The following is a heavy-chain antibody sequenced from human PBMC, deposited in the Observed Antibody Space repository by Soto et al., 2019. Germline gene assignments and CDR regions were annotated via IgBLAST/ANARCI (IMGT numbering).Heavy chain of an antibody. CDR1: GFTFSSYW. J-gene: IGHJ4*02. Sequence: GGSLRLSCAASGFTFSSYWMSWVRQAPGKGLEWVANIKQDGSEKYYVDSVKGRFTISRDNAKNSLSLQMNTLRVEDTALYYCARDRAAGGYWGQGTLVTVSS. V-gene: IGHV3-7*01. CDR2: IKQDGSEK. D-gene: IGHD6-13*01. CDR3: ARDRAAGGY.